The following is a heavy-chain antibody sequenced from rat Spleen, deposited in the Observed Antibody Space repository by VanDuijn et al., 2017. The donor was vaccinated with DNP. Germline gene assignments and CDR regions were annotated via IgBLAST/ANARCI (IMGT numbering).Heavy chain of an antibody. CDR1: GFTFSDYN. CDR3: TRVGLRVLFDY. V-gene: IGHV5-7*01. J-gene: IGHJ2*01. Sequence: EVQLVESGGGVVQPGRSLKLSCAASGFTFSDYNMAWVRQAPKKGLEWVATISYDGSSTYYRDSVKGRFTMSRDNAKSTLYLQMDSLRSEDTATYYCTRVGLRVLFDYWGQGVMVTVSS. CDR2: ISYDGSST. D-gene: IGHD1-11*01.